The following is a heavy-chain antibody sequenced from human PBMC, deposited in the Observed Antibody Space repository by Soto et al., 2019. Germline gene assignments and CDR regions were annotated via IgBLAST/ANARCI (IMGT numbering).Heavy chain of an antibody. CDR3: ARVGGSMSTGAFDI. D-gene: IGHD3-10*01. J-gene: IGHJ3*02. CDR2: ISSSSSYI. Sequence: EVQLVESGGGLVKPGGSLRLSCAASGFTFSSYSMNWVRQAPGKGLEWVSSISSSSSYIYYADSVKGRFTISRDNAKNSLYLQMNGLRAEDTAVYYCARVGGSMSTGAFDIWGQGTMVTVSS. CDR1: GFTFSSYS. V-gene: IGHV3-21*01.